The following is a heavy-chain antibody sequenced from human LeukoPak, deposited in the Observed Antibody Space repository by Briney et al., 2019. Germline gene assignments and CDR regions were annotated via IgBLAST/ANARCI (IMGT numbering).Heavy chain of an antibody. CDR3: AKDGGGSLEWLPPMDV. D-gene: IGHD3-3*01. CDR1: GFTFSSYS. CDR2: ISSSSSYI. J-gene: IGHJ6*02. V-gene: IGHV3-21*04. Sequence: GGSLRLSCAASGFTFSSYSMNWVRQAPGKGLEWVSSISSSSSYIYYADSVKGRFTISRDNSKNTLYLQMNSLRAEDTAVYYCAKDGGGSLEWLPPMDVWGQGTTVTVSS.